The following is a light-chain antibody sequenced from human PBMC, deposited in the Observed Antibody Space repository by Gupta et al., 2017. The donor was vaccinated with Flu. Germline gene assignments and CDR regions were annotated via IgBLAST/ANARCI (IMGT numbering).Light chain of an antibody. V-gene: IGLV3-21*03. J-gene: IGLJ1*01. CDR1: NIGSQS. CDR2: DDS. CDR3: QVWESTSDHWV. Sequence: SYVLSQPPSVSVAPGTTASITCGGNNIGSQSVHWSQQKPGQAPVLVVYDDSYRPSGIPERISGSKSGSTAALTISRVEAGDEAVYFCQVWESTSDHWVFGGGTKITVL.